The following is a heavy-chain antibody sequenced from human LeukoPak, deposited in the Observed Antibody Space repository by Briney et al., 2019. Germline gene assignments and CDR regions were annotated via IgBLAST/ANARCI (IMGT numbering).Heavy chain of an antibody. CDR3: AKSYRRAIWDRQNNWLDP. Sequence: GGSLRLSCEASGFTFTSYAMSWVRRAPGKGLEWVSSLSDSGDSTYYADSVKGRFTISRDNSKNTLYLQMNNLRDEDTAEYYCAKSYRRAIWDRQNNWLDPWGQGTLVTVSS. CDR1: GFTFTSYA. J-gene: IGHJ5*02. D-gene: IGHD2-2*02. CDR2: LSDSGDST. V-gene: IGHV3-23*01.